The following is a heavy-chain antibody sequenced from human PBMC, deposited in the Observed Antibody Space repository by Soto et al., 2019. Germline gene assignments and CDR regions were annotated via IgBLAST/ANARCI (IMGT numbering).Heavy chain of an antibody. CDR1: GGSISSSSYY. V-gene: IGHV4-39*01. CDR2: IYYSGST. J-gene: IGHJ4*02. CDR3: ARRGYDFWSGYLRFPFDY. Sequence: LSLTCTVSGGSISSSSYYWGWIRQPPGKGLEWIGSIYYSGSTYYNPSLKSRVTISVDTSKNQFSLKLSSVTAADTAVYYCARRGYDFWSGYLRFPFDYWGQGTLVTVSS. D-gene: IGHD3-3*01.